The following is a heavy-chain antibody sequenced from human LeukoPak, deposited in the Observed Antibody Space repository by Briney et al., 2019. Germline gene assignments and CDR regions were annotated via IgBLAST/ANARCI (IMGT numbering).Heavy chain of an antibody. D-gene: IGHD7-27*01. Sequence: ASVTVSFTASGYTFTTHDINWVRQATGQGLEWLGWMSPNSGDTGYAQKFQGRVTMTSDSSISTAYMELSSLRSEHTAIYYCVRTPPNWGFDYWGQGTLVTVSS. CDR3: VRTPPNWGFDY. J-gene: IGHJ4*02. CDR1: GYTFTTHD. CDR2: MSPNSGDT. V-gene: IGHV1-8*01.